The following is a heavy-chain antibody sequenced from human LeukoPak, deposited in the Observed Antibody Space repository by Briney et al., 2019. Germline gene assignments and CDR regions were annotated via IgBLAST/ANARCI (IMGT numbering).Heavy chain of an antibody. J-gene: IGHJ4*02. CDR3: ARDVVGAAGDY. D-gene: IGHD2-15*01. CDR2: IYYSGST. Sequence: PSETLSLTCTVSGGSVSSGSYYWSWTRQPPGKGLEWIGYIYYSGSTNYNPSLKSRVTISVDTSKNQFSLKLSSVTAADTAVYYCARDVVGAAGDYWGQGTLVTVSS. V-gene: IGHV4-61*01. CDR1: GGSVSSGSYY.